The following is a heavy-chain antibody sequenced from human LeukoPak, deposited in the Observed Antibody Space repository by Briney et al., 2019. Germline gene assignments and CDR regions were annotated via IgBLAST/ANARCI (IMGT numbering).Heavy chain of an antibody. CDR1: GYTFTSYG. D-gene: IGHD2-21*02. J-gene: IGHJ4*02. Sequence: ASVEVSCKASGYTFTSYGISWVRQATGQGLEWMGWISAYNGNTNYAQKLQGRVTMTTDTSTSTAYMELRSLRSDDTAVYYCARDTVALPCDYWGQGTLVTVSS. CDR2: ISAYNGNT. CDR3: ARDTVALPCDY. V-gene: IGHV1-18*01.